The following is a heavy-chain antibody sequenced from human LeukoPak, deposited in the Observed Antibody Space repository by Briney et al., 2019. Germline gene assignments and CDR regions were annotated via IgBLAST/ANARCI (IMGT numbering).Heavy chain of an antibody. CDR2: ISGSGGST. D-gene: IGHD3-16*01. J-gene: IGHJ4*02. Sequence: GGSLRLSCAASGFTFSSYGMSWVGQAPGKGLEWVSAISGSGGSTYYADSVKGRFTISRDNSKNTLYLQMNSLRAEDTAVYYCAKRGGMYPAHYFDYWGQGTLVTVSS. CDR1: GFTFSSYG. CDR3: AKRGGMYPAHYFDY. V-gene: IGHV3-23*01.